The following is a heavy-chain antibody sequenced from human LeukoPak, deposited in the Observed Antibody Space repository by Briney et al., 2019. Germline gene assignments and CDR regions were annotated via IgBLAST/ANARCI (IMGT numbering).Heavy chain of an antibody. V-gene: IGHV3-64D*06. Sequence: GGSLRLSCSASGFTFSSFAMHWVRQAPGKGLEYISAITTNGGSTYYVDSVRGRFTISRDNSKNTVYLQLSSLRAEDTAVYYCVKVAAAGIGAFNIWGQGTMVTVSS. CDR2: ITTNGGST. CDR1: GFTFSSFA. D-gene: IGHD6-13*01. CDR3: VKVAAAGIGAFNI. J-gene: IGHJ3*02.